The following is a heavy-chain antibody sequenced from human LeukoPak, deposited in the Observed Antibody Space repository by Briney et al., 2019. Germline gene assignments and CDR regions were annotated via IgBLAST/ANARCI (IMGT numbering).Heavy chain of an antibody. V-gene: IGHV3-21*01. CDR1: GFTFSSYS. CDR2: ISSSSSYI. J-gene: IGHJ4*02. CDR3: ARYGVGDYFDY. Sequence: PGRSLRLSCAASGFTFSSYSMNWVRQAPGKGLEWVSSISSSSSYIYYADSVKGRFTISRDNAKNSLYLQMNSLRAEDTAVYYCARYGVGDYFDYWGQGTLVTVSS. D-gene: IGHD3-16*01.